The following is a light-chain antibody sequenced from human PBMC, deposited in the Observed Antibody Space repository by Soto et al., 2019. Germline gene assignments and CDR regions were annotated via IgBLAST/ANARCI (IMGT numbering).Light chain of an antibody. CDR2: AVN. CDR1: MEDIGAYDY. CDR3: SSYRSSDTLEV. V-gene: IGLV2-14*01. Sequence: QSPVTQPGSVCPSPGQSIFIACTGTMEDIGAYDYVSWYQQHPGKAPKLILYAVNDRPSGVSSRFSGSKYGNTASLTISGVQPEDEADYYSSSYRSSDTLEVFGTGTKVTVL. J-gene: IGLJ1*01.